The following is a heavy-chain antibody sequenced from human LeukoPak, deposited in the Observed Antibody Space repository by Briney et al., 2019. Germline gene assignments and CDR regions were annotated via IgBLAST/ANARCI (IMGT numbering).Heavy chain of an antibody. J-gene: IGHJ4*02. CDR2: ISYDGSKK. CDR3: VRDGPLEYCSRARCYFFDQ. D-gene: IGHD2/OR15-2a*01. CDR1: GFTFSTYS. Sequence: GTSLRLSCAASGFTFSTYSMHWVRQAPGEGLEWVAVISYDGSKKYYADSVRGRFTISRDNSKNTLYLQMNSLRSDDTAVYFCVRDGPLEYCSRARCYFFDQWGQGALVTVPS. V-gene: IGHV3-30*04.